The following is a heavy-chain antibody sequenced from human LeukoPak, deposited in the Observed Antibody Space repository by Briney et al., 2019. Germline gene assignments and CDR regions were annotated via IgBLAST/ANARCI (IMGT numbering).Heavy chain of an antibody. CDR2: IYYSGST. V-gene: IGHV4-39*07. CDR1: GGSISSSSYY. D-gene: IGHD5-24*01. J-gene: IGHJ4*02. CDR3: ATTARRDGFPDY. Sequence: PSETLSLTCTVSGGSISSSSYYWGWIRQPPGKGLEWIGSIYYSGSTYYNPSLKSRVTISVDTSKNQFSLKLSSVTAADTAVYYCATTARRDGFPDYWGQGILVTVSS.